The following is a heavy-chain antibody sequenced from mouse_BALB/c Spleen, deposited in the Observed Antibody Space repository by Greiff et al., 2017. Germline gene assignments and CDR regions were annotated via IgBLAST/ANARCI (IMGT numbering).Heavy chain of an antibody. Sequence: VKLVESGPGLVAPSQSLSITCTVSGFSLTDYGVSWIRQPPGKGLEWLGVIWGGGSTYYNSALKSRLSISKDNSKSQVFLKMNSLQTDDTAMYYCAKHAVMIRYAMDYWGQGTSVTVSS. J-gene: IGHJ4*01. D-gene: IGHD2-4*01. CDR1: GFSLTDYG. CDR2: IWGGGST. CDR3: AKHAVMIRYAMDY. V-gene: IGHV2-6-5*01.